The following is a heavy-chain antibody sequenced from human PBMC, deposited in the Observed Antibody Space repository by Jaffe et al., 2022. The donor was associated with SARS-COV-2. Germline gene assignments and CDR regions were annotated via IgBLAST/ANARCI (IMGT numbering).Heavy chain of an antibody. CDR2: ITSSSGYI. CDR3: ACRAGIQLWDRAAFDC. CDR1: GFTFSTYT. D-gene: IGHD5-18*01. J-gene: IGHJ4*02. Sequence: EVQLVESGGGLVTPGGSLRLSCAASGFTFSTYTMEWVRQAPGKGLQWVSFITSSSGYIDYADSVKGRFTISRDNAKNSLYLQMNSLRAEDTAVYYCACRAGIQLWDRAAFDCWGQGTLVTVSS. V-gene: IGHV3-21*01.